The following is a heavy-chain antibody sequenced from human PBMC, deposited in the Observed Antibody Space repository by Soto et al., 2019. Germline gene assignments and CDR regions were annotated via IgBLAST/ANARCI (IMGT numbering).Heavy chain of an antibody. D-gene: IGHD2-2*01. Sequence: QLQLQESGPGLVKPSETLSLTCTVSGDSISSRTYYWGWIRQPPGKGLEWIGSIYYSGSTYYNPSLKSLVTISIDTSKNQFSLKLSSVTAADTAVYYCARETYRRAFDIWGQGTMVTVSS. V-gene: IGHV4-39*02. CDR3: ARETYRRAFDI. CDR2: IYYSGST. J-gene: IGHJ3*02. CDR1: GDSISSRTYY.